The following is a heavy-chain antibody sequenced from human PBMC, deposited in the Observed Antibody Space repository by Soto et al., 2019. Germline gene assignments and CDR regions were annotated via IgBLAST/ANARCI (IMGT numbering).Heavy chain of an antibody. CDR2: IYYSGST. CDR1: GGSISSYY. Sequence: SETLSLTCTVSGGSISSYYWSWIRQPPGKGLEWIGYIYYSGSTNYNPSLKSRVTISVDTSKNQFSLKLSSVTAADTAVYYCARDRGYRVSRYGYMDVWGKGTTVTVSS. CDR3: ARDRGYRVSRYGYMDV. V-gene: IGHV4-59*01. D-gene: IGHD6-13*01. J-gene: IGHJ6*03.